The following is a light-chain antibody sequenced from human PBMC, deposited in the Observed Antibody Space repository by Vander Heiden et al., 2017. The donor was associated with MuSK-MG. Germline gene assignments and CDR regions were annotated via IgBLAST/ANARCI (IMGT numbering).Light chain of an antibody. CDR1: SSDGGGYNY. Sequence: QSALTQPASVSGSPGQSLTISCTGTSSDGGGYNYVSWYQQHPGKAPKLMIYDVSNRPSGVSNRFSGSKSGNTASLTISGLQAEDEADYYCSSYTSSSTPWVFGGGTKLTVL. CDR3: SSYTSSSTPWV. CDR2: DVS. J-gene: IGLJ3*02. V-gene: IGLV2-14*01.